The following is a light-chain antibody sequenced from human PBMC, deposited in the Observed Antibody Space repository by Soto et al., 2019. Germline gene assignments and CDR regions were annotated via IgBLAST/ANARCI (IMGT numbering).Light chain of an antibody. J-gene: IGKJ1*01. CDR2: GAS. CDR3: QHYNHWPPWT. CDR1: QSVSSN. Sequence: EIVMTQSPATLSVSPGERATLSCRASQSVSSNLAWYQQKPGQAPRLLIYGASTRATGIPARFSGSGSGTEFTLTISSLQPEDFFVFYYQHYNHWPPWTFGQGTKVEIK. V-gene: IGKV3-15*01.